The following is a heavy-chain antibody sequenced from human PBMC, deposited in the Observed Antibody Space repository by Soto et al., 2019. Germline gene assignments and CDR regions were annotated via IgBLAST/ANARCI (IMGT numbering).Heavy chain of an antibody. J-gene: IGHJ4*02. CDR2: IIPSFNTT. CDR1: GSRFSNYV. CDR3: AREGRGKKAGYNGLVSLGY. D-gene: IGHD2-2*02. Sequence: QVQLVQSGAEVKTPGSSLKVSCTVSGSRFSNYVISWVRQAPGHGLEWLGRIIPSFNTTQYAQTFQGRVTITADKATKTAFLELSSLRADDTAVYYCAREGRGKKAGYNGLVSLGYWGQGTLVTVSS. V-gene: IGHV1-69*06.